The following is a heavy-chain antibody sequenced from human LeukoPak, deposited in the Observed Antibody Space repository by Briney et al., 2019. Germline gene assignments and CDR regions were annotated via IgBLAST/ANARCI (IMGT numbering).Heavy chain of an antibody. D-gene: IGHD3-16*01. J-gene: IGHJ6*03. CDR2: IYPGDSDT. Sequence: GESLKISCKGSGYSFTSYWIGWVRQMPGKGLEWMGIIYPGDSDTRYSPSFQGQVTISADKSISTAYLQLSSLKASDTAMYYCARHARFNYYYMDVWGKGTTVTVSS. CDR3: ARHARFNYYYMDV. V-gene: IGHV5-51*01. CDR1: GYSFTSYW.